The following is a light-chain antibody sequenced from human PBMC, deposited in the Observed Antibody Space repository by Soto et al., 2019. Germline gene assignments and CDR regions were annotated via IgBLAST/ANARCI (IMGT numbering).Light chain of an antibody. CDR1: SSNIGSNT. Sequence: SALTQPPSGSGTPGQRVTISCSGSSSNIGSNTVNWYQQLPGTAPKLLIYSNNQRPSGVPDRFSGSKSGTSASLAISGLQSEDEADYYCAAWDDSLNGRYVFGTGTKVTVL. CDR3: AAWDDSLNGRYV. V-gene: IGLV1-44*01. CDR2: SNN. J-gene: IGLJ1*01.